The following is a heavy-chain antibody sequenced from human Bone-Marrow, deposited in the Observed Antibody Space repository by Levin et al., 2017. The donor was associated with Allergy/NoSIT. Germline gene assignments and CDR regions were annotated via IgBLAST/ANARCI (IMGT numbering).Heavy chain of an antibody. D-gene: IGHD4-23*01. CDR2: IYYSGST. V-gene: IGHV4-59*01. Sequence: SSETLSLTCTVSGGSISSYYWSWIRQPPGKGLEWIGYIYYSGSTNYNPSLKSRVTISVDTSKNQFSLKLSSVTAADTAVYYCARDRRGYGGNSYIDYWGQGTLVTVSS. CDR1: GGSISSYY. J-gene: IGHJ4*02. CDR3: ARDRRGYGGNSYIDY.